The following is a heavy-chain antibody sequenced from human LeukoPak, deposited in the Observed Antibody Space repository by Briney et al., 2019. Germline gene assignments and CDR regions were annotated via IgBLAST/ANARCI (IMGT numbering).Heavy chain of an antibody. D-gene: IGHD5-18*01. V-gene: IGHV1-2*02. J-gene: IGHJ4*02. CDR2: INPNSGGT. Sequence: ASVKVSCKASGYTFTDYYMHWVRQAPGQGLEWMGWINPNSGGTNYAQKFQGRVAMTRDTSISTAYMELSRLRSDDTAVYYCATLGGYSYGYPHPYYWGQGTLVTVSS. CDR1: GYTFTDYY. CDR3: ATLGGYSYGYPHPYY.